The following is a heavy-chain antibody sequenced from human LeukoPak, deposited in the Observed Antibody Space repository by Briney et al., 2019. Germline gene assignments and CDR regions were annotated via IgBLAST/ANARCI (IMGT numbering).Heavy chain of an antibody. CDR1: GGSISSGGYY. D-gene: IGHD6-13*01. Sequence: PSQTLSLTCTVSGGSISSGGYYWSWIRQHPGKGLEWIGYIYYSGSTYYNPSLKSRVTIPVDTSKNQFSLKLSSVTAADTAVYYCAGMSSSSWYTRRDNWFDPWGQGTLVTVSS. V-gene: IGHV4-31*03. CDR2: IYYSGST. CDR3: AGMSSSSWYTRRDNWFDP. J-gene: IGHJ5*02.